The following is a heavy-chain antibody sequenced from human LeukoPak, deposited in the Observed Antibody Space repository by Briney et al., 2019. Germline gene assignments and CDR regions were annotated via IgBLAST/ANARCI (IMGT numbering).Heavy chain of an antibody. Sequence: GESLKISCKGSGYSFNNYWIGWVRQMPGKGLEWMGIIYPGDSDTRYSPSFQGQVTMSADKSISTAYLQWSSLKASDTAMYYCARHEIGLEYNWNYVSSIDYWGQGTLVTVSS. D-gene: IGHD1-7*01. J-gene: IGHJ4*02. CDR1: GYSFNNYW. V-gene: IGHV5-51*01. CDR3: ARHEIGLEYNWNYVSSIDY. CDR2: IYPGDSDT.